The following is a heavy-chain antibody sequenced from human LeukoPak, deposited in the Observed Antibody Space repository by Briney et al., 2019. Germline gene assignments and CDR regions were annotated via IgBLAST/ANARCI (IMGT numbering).Heavy chain of an antibody. J-gene: IGHJ4*02. CDR3: ARDGDGSGGVGDY. CDR1: GCTFRSYA. Sequence: SVKVSCKASGCTFRSYAISWVRQAPGQGLEWMGGIIPIFCTANYAQKFQGRVTITADESTSTAYMELSSLRSEATAVYYCARDGDGSGGVGDYWGQGTLVTVSS. CDR2: IIPIFCTA. V-gene: IGHV1-69*13. D-gene: IGHD5-24*01.